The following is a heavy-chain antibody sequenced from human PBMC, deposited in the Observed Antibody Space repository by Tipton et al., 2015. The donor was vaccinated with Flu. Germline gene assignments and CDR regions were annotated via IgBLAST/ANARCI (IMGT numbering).Heavy chain of an antibody. V-gene: IGHV4-34*01. J-gene: IGHJ6*02. D-gene: IGHD2-2*01. CDR3: ARGLEYQMPILRVNFYRMDV. CDR2: INHRGST. Sequence: GLVKPSETLSLTCAVYGGSFNNYYWSWIRQPPGKGLEWIGEINHRGSTNYNSSLKSRVTISVDTSKNQFSLKLTSVTAADTAVYYCARGLEYQMPILRVNFYRMDVWGQGTTVTVSS. CDR1: GGSFNNYY.